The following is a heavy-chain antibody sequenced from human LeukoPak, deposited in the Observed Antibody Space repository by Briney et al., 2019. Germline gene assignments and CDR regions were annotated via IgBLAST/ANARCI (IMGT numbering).Heavy chain of an antibody. CDR1: GFTFSSYS. CDR2: ISSSSSYI. V-gene: IGHV3-21*01. D-gene: IGHD6-6*01. Sequence: GGSLRLSCAASGFTFSSYSMNWVRQAPGKGLEWVSSISSSSSYIYYADSVEGRFTISRDNAKNSLYLQMNSLRAEDTAVYYCAKGSVAGRQRAPPKEWFDPWGQGTLVTVSS. CDR3: AKGSVAGRQRAPPKEWFDP. J-gene: IGHJ5*02.